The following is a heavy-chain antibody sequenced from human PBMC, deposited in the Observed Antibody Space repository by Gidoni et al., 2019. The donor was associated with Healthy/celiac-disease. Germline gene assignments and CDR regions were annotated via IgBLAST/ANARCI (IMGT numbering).Heavy chain of an antibody. CDR3: ARGRGLAPFDP. Sequence: QVQLQQWGAGLLKPSETLSLTCAVYGGSFSGYYWSGIRQPPGKGLEWIGEINHSGSTNYNPSLKSRVTISVDTSKNQFSLKLSSVTAADTAVYYCARGRGLAPFDPWGQGTLVTVSS. CDR2: INHSGST. D-gene: IGHD3-10*01. J-gene: IGHJ5*02. CDR1: GGSFSGYY. V-gene: IGHV4-34*01.